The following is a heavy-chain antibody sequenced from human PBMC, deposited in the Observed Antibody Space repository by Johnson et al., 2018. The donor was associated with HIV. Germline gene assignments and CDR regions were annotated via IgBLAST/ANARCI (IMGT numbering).Heavy chain of an antibody. J-gene: IGHJ3*02. CDR3: ARGDDSSAWGAFDI. CDR2: INSDGSST. V-gene: IGHV3-74*02. Sequence: VQLVESGGGVMRPGGSLRLSCAASGFTFDDYGVSWVRQAPGKGLEWVSRINSDGSSTSYADSVKGRFTISRDNSKNTLYLQMNSLRAEDTAVYYCARGDDSSAWGAFDIWGQGTMVTVSS. CDR1: GFTFDDYG. D-gene: IGHD3-22*01.